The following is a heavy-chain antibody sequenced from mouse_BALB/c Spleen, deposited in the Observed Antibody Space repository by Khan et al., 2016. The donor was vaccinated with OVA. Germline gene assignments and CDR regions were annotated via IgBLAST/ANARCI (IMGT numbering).Heavy chain of an antibody. CDR3: ARRNYFGYTFAY. V-gene: IGHV1-77*01. Sequence: QVQLKQSGAELARPGASVKLSCKASGCTFTDYYINWVKQRTGQGLEWIGEISPGSGDTYYNEKFKGKATLTADKSSTTAYMQLSSLTSEASAVYFRARRNYFGYTFAYWGQGTLVTVSA. J-gene: IGHJ3*01. D-gene: IGHD1-2*01. CDR2: ISPGSGDT. CDR1: GCTFTDYY.